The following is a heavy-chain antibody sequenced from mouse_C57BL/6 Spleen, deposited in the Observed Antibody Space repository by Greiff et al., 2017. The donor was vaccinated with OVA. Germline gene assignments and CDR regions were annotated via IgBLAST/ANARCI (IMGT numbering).Heavy chain of an antibody. CDR2: IDPSDSET. CDR1: GYTFTSYW. V-gene: IGHV1-52*01. J-gene: IGHJ2*01. D-gene: IGHD2-14*01. Sequence: QVQLQQPGAELVRPGSSVKLSCKASGYTFTSYWMHWVKQRPIQGLEWIGNIDPSDSETHYNQKFKDKATLTVDESSSTAYMQLSSLTSEDSAVYYCARLGGNYVDYWGQGTTLTVSS. CDR3: ARLGGNYVDY.